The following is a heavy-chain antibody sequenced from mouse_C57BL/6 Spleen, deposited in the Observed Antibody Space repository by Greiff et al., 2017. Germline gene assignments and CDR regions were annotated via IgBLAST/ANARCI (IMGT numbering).Heavy chain of an antibody. J-gene: IGHJ1*03. CDR3: ARSTVRDFDV. D-gene: IGHD1-1*01. CDR2: IHSTSGIT. V-gene: IGHV1-64*01. CDR1: GYTFTSYW. Sequence: VQLQQPGAELVKPGASVKLSCKASGYTFTSYWMHWVKQRPGQGLEWIGMIHSTSGITNYNEKFKSKATLTVDKSSSTSYMQLSSLTSEDAAVYYCARSTVRDFDVWGTGTTVTVSS.